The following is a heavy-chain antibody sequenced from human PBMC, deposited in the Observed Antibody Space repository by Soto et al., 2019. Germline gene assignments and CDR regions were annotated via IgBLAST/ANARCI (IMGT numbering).Heavy chain of an antibody. CDR2: ISYSGNTR. J-gene: IGHJ4*02. CDR3: ARGTVYYDSSGWNFDY. V-gene: IGHV3-48*02. CDR1: GFTFISYS. Sequence: GWSLRLACAASGFTFISYSMNWVRQAPGKGLEWVSYISYSGNTRTYADSVKGRFTISRDNVKNSLFLQMNSLRDEDTAVYYCARGTVYYDSSGWNFDYWGQGTLVTVSS. D-gene: IGHD3-22*01.